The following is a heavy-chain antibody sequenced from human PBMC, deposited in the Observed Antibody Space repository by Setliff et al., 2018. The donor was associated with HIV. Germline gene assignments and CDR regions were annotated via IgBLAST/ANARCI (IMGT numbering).Heavy chain of an antibody. J-gene: IGHJ6*03. CDR1: GGPFSSSSYY. CDR2: LRPSGNT. CDR3: ASAYCGGDCYSRTRKFYYYYYMDV. V-gene: IGHV4-39*01. Sequence: NPSETLSLTCTVSGGPFSSSSYYWGWIRQPPGKGLEWIGSLRPSGNTYYNPSLKSRVTISVDTSKNQFSLNLSSVTAADTAVYYCASAYCGGDCYSRTRKFYYYYYMDVWGKGTTVTVSS. D-gene: IGHD2-21*02.